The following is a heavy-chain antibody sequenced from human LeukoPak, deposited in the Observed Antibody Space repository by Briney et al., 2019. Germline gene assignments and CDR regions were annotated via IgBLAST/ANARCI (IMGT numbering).Heavy chain of an antibody. D-gene: IGHD4-23*01. CDR1: GFTFNTYA. V-gene: IGHV3-23*01. Sequence: GGSLRLSCAASGFTFNTYAMTWVRQAPGKGLEWVSAISASGGSTSYADSVKGRFTISRDNSKNTLYLQMSSLRAEDTAVYYCAKGLDYGGNHHFDYWGQGTLVTVSS. CDR2: ISASGGST. CDR3: AKGLDYGGNHHFDY. J-gene: IGHJ4*02.